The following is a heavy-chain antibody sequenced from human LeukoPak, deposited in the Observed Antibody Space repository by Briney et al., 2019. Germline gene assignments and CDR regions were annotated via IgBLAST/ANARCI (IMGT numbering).Heavy chain of an antibody. CDR2: ISYDGSNK. CDR3: AKGDYGDTAGGIPAIYYYYYGMDV. Sequence: GRSLRLSCAASGFTFSSYGMHWVRQAPGKWLEWVAVISYDGSNKYYADSVKGRFTISIDNSKNMLYLQMTSLRAEDTGVYYCAKGDYGDTAGGIPAIYYYYYGMDVWGKGTTVTV. D-gene: IGHD4-17*01. V-gene: IGHV3-30*18. J-gene: IGHJ6*04. CDR1: GFTFSSYG.